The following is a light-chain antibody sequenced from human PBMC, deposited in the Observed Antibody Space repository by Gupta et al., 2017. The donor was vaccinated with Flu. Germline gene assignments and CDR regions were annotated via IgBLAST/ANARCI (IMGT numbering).Light chain of an antibody. CDR1: QSVSYY. CDR2: DGA. V-gene: IGKV3-11*02. CDR3: QQHYDCPPLT. Sequence: EIVLTQSLATLSLSPGERATLSCMASQSVSYYIAWYQQRPGQAPRLLIFDGANGVTGTPARSSAGRGGGKYSLTISSREPEDFAVYYCQQHYDCPPLTFGQGTRL. J-gene: IGKJ5*01.